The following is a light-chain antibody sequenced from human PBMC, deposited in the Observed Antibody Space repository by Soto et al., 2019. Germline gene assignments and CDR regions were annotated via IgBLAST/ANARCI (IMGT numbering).Light chain of an antibody. Sequence: QSVLTQPPSASGTPGQRVPISCSGSSSNIGSNTVNWYQQLPGTAPKLLIYSNNQRPSGVPDRFSGSKSGTSASLAISGLQSEDKADYYCAAWDDSLNGVVFGGGTQLTVL. CDR3: AAWDDSLNGVV. V-gene: IGLV1-44*01. J-gene: IGLJ2*01. CDR2: SNN. CDR1: SSNIGSNT.